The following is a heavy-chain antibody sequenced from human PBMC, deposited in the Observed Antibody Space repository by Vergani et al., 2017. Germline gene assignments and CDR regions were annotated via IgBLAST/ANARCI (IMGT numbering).Heavy chain of an antibody. CDR2: INHSGST. CDR1: SGSFSGYY. Sequence: QVQLQQWGAGLLKPSETLSLTCAVYSGSFSGYYWSWIRQPPGKGLEWIGEINHSGSTNYNPSLKSRVTISVDTSKNQFSLKLSSVTAADTAVYYCARAPIGSTIFGVVIIRFAFDIWGQGTMVTVSS. V-gene: IGHV4-34*01. CDR3: ARAPIGSTIFGVVIIRFAFDI. D-gene: IGHD3-3*01. J-gene: IGHJ3*02.